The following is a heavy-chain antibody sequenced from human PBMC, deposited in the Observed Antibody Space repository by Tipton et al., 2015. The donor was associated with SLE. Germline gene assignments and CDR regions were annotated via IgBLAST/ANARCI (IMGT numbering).Heavy chain of an antibody. J-gene: IGHJ4*02. V-gene: IGHV4-39*01. Sequence: GLVKPSETLSLTCTVSGGSVSSSPYYWGWIRQAPGKGLEWIGSVYDSGNSYSNTALKTRVTISVDTSKNQLSLRLSSVTVADTAVYYCARGPGQWEFFDYWGQGILVTVSS. CDR3: ARGPGQWEFFDY. D-gene: IGHD1-26*01. CDR2: VYDSGNS. CDR1: GGSVSSSPYY.